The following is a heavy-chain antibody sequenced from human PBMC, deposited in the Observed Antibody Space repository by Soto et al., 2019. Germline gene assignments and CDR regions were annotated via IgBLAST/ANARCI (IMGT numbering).Heavy chain of an antibody. CDR1: GFIFSSNW. J-gene: IGHJ4*02. V-gene: IGHV3-74*01. CDR3: ARDLVLGSGSLGH. CDR2: IRGDGADA. Sequence: EVQLVYSGGGLVQPGGSLRLSCSTSGFIFSSNWMHWVRQAPGKGLVWVSRIRGDGADASYADSVKGRFTISRDNAKSTLYLQMDSLRVDDTGIYFWARDLVLGSGSLGHRGQGALVTVSS. D-gene: IGHD3-10*01.